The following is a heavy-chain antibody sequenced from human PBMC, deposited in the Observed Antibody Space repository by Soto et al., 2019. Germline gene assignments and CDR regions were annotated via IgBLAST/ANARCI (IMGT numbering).Heavy chain of an antibody. CDR3: ARDRRYCSSTSCYAGRDAFDI. J-gene: IGHJ3*02. Sequence: EVQLVESGGGLVQPGGSLRLSCAASGFTFSSYAMHWVRQAPGKGLEYVSAISSNGGSTYYANSVKGRFTISRDNSKNTLYLQMGSLRAEDMAVYYCARDRRYCSSTSCYAGRDAFDIWGQGTMVTVSS. V-gene: IGHV3-64*01. D-gene: IGHD2-2*01. CDR1: GFTFSSYA. CDR2: ISSNGGST.